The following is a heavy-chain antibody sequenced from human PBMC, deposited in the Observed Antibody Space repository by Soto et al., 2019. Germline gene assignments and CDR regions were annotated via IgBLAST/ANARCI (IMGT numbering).Heavy chain of an antibody. J-gene: IGHJ6*02. Sequence: QVQLQQWGAGLLKPSETLSLTCAVYGGSFSGYYWSWIRQPPGKGLEWIGEINHSGSTNYNPSLKSRVTISVDTSKNQFSLKLSSVTAADTAVYYCAREDCTGPNYYYYYGMDVWGQGTTVTVSS. CDR2: INHSGST. CDR1: GGSFSGYY. D-gene: IGHD2-8*01. CDR3: AREDCTGPNYYYYYGMDV. V-gene: IGHV4-34*01.